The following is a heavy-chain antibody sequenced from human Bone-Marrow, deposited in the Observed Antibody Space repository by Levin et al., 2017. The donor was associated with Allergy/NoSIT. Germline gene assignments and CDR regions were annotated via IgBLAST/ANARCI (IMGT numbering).Heavy chain of an antibody. CDR1: GFTFSTSA. J-gene: IGHJ4*02. V-gene: IGHV3-23*01. CDR3: AKMEGTNLFSRRYWRGSVYYFNN. Sequence: GGSLRLSCAGSGFTFSTSAVTWVRQSPGKGLEWVSAISVTGGSTHYADSVRGRFTISRENSQSAIYLQMTNLRAEDTAVYYCAKMEGTNLFSRRYWRGSVYYFNNWGRGTLVTVSS. D-gene: IGHD2-15*01. CDR2: ISVTGGST.